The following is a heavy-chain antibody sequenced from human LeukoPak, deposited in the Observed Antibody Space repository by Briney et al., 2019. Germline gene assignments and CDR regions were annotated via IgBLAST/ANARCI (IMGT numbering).Heavy chain of an antibody. CDR1: GGTFGSYA. Sequence: EASVKVSCKASGGTFGSYAISWVRQAPGQGLEWMGWINPNSGGTNYAQKFQGRVTMTRDTSISTAYMELSRLRSDDTAVYYCARGLSSWYPENWFDPWGQGTLVTVSS. CDR2: INPNSGGT. CDR3: ARGLSSWYPENWFDP. J-gene: IGHJ5*02. D-gene: IGHD6-13*01. V-gene: IGHV1-2*02.